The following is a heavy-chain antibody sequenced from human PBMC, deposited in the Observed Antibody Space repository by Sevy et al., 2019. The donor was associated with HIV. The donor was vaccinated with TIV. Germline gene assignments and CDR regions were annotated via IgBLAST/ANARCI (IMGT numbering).Heavy chain of an antibody. Sequence: GGSLRFSCAASGFTFDDYAMHWVRQAPGTGLEWVSGLSRHSGTIGYADSVKGRFTISRDNARNSLYLQMNSLGAEDTASYYCARVVLDFSFGSVYSSYSGMDVWGQRTTVTVSS. V-gene: IGHV3-9*01. CDR3: ARVVLDFSFGSVYSSYSGMDV. D-gene: IGHD3-3*01. J-gene: IGHJ6*02. CDR2: LSRHSGTI. CDR1: GFTFDDYA.